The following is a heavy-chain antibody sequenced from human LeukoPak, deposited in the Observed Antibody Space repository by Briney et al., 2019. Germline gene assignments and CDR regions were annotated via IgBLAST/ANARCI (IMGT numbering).Heavy chain of an antibody. Sequence: SETLSLTCTVSGGSISSGDYYWSWIRQPPGKGLEWIGYIYYSGSTYYNPSLKSRVTISVDTSKNQFSLKLSSVTAADTAVYYCARWSSGWYAFDYWGQGTRVTVSS. CDR1: GGSISSGDYY. J-gene: IGHJ4*02. CDR3: ARWSSGWYAFDY. D-gene: IGHD6-13*01. CDR2: IYYSGST. V-gene: IGHV4-30-4*08.